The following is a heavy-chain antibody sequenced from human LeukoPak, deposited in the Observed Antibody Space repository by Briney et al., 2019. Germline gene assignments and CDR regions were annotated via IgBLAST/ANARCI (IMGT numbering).Heavy chain of an antibody. J-gene: IGHJ4*02. CDR2: TYYRSKWYN. Sequence: SQTLSLTCAISGDSVSSNSAAWNWIRQSPSRGLEWLGRTYYRSKWYNDYAVSVKSRITITPDPSKNQFSLQLNSVTPEDTAAYYCKRARFCYIPTCYEYFFDSGGQETLVPFSS. CDR1: GDSVSSNSAA. D-gene: IGHD2-2*01. V-gene: IGHV6-1*01. CDR3: KRARFCYIPTCYEYFFDS.